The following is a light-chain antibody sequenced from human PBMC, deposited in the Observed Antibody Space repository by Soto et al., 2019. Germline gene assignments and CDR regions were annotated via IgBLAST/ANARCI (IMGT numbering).Light chain of an antibody. CDR2: GAS. CDR3: QQYSSSPPEFT. V-gene: IGKV3-20*01. J-gene: IGKJ3*01. Sequence: EIVLTQSPGTLSLSPGERATLSCRASQSTSSSYLAWYQQRPGQAPRLLIFGASYRATGIPDRFSGSGSGRDFSLTISRLEPEDFAVYYCQQYSSSPPEFTFGPGTRVDSK. CDR1: QSTSSSY.